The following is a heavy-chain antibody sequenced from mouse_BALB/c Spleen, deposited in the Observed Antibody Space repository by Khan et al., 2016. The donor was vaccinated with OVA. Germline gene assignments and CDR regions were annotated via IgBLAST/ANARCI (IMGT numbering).Heavy chain of an antibody. J-gene: IGHJ3*01. CDR1: GYTFTNYV. CDR3: AREASSWDCSFPY. V-gene: IGHV1S136*01. Sequence: VRLQQSGPELVEPGASVKMSCKASGYTFTNYVIHWVKQKPGQGLEWIGYINPDNAGTRYNEKFKGKATLTSDISSTSAYMELLSLTSEDSVVYYCAREASSWDCSFPYWGQGTLVTVSA. D-gene: IGHD4-1*01. CDR2: INPDNAGT.